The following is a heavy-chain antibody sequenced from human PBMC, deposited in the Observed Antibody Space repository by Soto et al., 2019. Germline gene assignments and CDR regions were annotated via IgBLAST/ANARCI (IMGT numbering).Heavy chain of an antibody. J-gene: IGHJ4*02. CDR2: INAGNGRE. V-gene: IGHV1-3*01. D-gene: IGHD3-10*01. CDR1: GYTFTSYT. CDR3: ARGGGWVGEASFDT. Sequence: QVQLEQSGAEVKKPGASVKVSCQTSGYTFTSYTLHWVRQAPGQGLEWLGWINAGNGREKYSQRFQDRVSLSTDRPTGTAFRGIRALRSEDTAVYFGARGGGWVGEASFDTWGQGTLVIVSS.